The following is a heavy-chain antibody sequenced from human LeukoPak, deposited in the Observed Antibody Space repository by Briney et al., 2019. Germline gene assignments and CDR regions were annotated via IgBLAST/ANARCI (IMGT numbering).Heavy chain of an antibody. CDR1: GGSITYYY. CDR3: ARDRALDY. Sequence: SETLSLTCTVSGGSITYYYWSWIRKPPGKGLEWIGYISNRGNIDYNPSLRSRATISADTSKNHFSLTLKSVTATDTAVYYCARDRALDYWGQGILVTVSS. D-gene: IGHD3-10*01. V-gene: IGHV4-4*08. CDR2: ISNRGNI. J-gene: IGHJ4*02.